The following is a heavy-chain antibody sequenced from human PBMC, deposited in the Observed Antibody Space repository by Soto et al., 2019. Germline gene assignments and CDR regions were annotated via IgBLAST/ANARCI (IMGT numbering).Heavy chain of an antibody. Sequence: GGSLRLSCAASGFTFSTDAMGWVRQAPGKGLEWVSVVSSGGGTHYADSVKGRFTVSRDNSKNTLSLQMNSLRADDTAVYYCAKRRGAGGHFDYWGQGALVTVSS. CDR2: VSSGGGT. CDR3: AKRRGAGGHFDY. J-gene: IGHJ4*02. CDR1: GFTFSTDA. V-gene: IGHV3-23*01. D-gene: IGHD2-15*01.